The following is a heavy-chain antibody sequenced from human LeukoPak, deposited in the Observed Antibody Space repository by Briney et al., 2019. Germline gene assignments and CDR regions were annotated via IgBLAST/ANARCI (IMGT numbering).Heavy chain of an antibody. Sequence: GRSLRLACAASGFTFSIHWMSSGRQDPGNWLEWVANIKQDGSEKYYVDSVKGRFTISRDNAKNSLYLQMNSLRAEDTAVYYCARDYYYYGSGYWGQGTLVTVSS. J-gene: IGHJ4*02. CDR3: ARDYYYYGSGY. D-gene: IGHD3-10*01. V-gene: IGHV3-7*01. CDR2: IKQDGSEK. CDR1: GFTFSIHW.